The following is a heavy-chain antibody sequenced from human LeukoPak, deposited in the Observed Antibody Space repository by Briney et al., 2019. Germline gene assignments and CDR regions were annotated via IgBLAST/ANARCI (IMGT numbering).Heavy chain of an antibody. V-gene: IGHV1-24*01. J-gene: IGHJ6*03. Sequence: ASVKVSCKVSGYRVTEVSMNWVRQAPGKGLEWMGGLHPADGETVYAQKFQGRVTMTRDTSISTAYMELSRLRSDDTAVYYCARDRRGYSSRYYYYYYMDVWGKGTTVTVSS. CDR3: ARDRRGYSSRYYYYYYMDV. CDR2: LHPADGET. CDR1: GYRVTEVS. D-gene: IGHD6-13*01.